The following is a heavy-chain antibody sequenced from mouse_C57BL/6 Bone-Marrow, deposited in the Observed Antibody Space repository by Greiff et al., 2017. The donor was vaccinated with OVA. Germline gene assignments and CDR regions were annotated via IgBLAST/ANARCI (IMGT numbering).Heavy chain of an antibody. CDR3: ARGRLDD. Sequence: EVKLMESGGGLVQSGRSLRLSCATSGFTFSDFYMEWVRQAPGKGLEWIAASRNKANDYTTEYSASVKGRFIVSRDTSQSILYLQMNALRAEDTAIYYCARGRLDDWGQGTSVTVSS. V-gene: IGHV7-1*01. CDR1: GFTFSDFY. J-gene: IGHJ4*01. CDR2: SRNKANDYTT. D-gene: IGHD6-5*01.